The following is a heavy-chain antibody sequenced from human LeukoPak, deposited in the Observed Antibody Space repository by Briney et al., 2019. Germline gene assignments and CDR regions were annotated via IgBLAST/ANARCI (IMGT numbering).Heavy chain of an antibody. CDR3: ARDPDLYSTSPNYDY. V-gene: IGHV3-30*04. Sequence: PGRSLRLSCAASGFTFSSYAMHWVRQAPGEGVEGVAVISYDGSHKYDADSVKGRFTISRDNSKNTLYLQMNSLRAEDTAVYYCARDPDLYSTSPNYDYWGQGTLVTVSS. CDR2: ISYDGSHK. D-gene: IGHD4/OR15-4a*01. J-gene: IGHJ4*02. CDR1: GFTFSSYA.